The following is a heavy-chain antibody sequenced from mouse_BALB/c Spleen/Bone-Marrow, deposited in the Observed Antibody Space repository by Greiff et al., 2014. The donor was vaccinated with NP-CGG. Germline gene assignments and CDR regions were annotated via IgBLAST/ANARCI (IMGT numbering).Heavy chain of an antibody. CDR1: GYTFTSYY. V-gene: IGHV1S81*02. CDR2: INPSNGGT. J-gene: IGHJ2*01. D-gene: IGHD2-1*01. Sequence: QVQLQQPGAELVKPGASVKLSYKASGYTFTSYYMYWVKQRPGQGLEWIGEINPSNGGTNFNEKFKSKATLTVDKSSSTAYMQLSSLTSEDSAVYYCTRYGNYYFDYWGQGTTLTVSS. CDR3: TRYGNYYFDY.